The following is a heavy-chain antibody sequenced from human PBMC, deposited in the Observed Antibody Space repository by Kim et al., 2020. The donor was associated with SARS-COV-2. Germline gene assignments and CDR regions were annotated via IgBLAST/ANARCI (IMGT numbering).Heavy chain of an antibody. CDR1: GYTFNDYS. CDR2: INTATGNP. Sequence: ASVKVSCKASGYTFNDYSINWVRQAPGQGLEWMGWINTATGNPMYAQGFTGRFVFSLDTSVRTTYPQISSLKAEDTAVYYCARDNRPLDVWGQGTTVTVSS. CDR3: ARDNRPLDV. V-gene: IGHV7-4-1*02. J-gene: IGHJ6*02.